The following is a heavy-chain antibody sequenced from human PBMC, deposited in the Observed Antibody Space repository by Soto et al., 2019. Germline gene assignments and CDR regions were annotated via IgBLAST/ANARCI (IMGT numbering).Heavy chain of an antibody. CDR2: IYRRGST. CDR3: TRVAAAGASAAAGASDY. V-gene: IGHV4-4*02. D-gene: IGHD6-13*01. Sequence: SETLSLTCAVSGDSISSSNWWSWVRQAPGKGLEWIGEIYRRGSTNYNPSLKSRVTISVDKSKNQFSLKLTSVTAADTAVYYCTRVAAAGASAAAGASDYWGQGTLVTVSS. J-gene: IGHJ4*02. CDR1: GDSISSSNW.